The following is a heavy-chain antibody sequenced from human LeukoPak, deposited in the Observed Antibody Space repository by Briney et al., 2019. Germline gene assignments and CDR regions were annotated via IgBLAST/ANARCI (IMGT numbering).Heavy chain of an antibody. J-gene: IGHJ4*02. V-gene: IGHV3-9*01. CDR1: GFTFDDYA. CDR2: ISWNSGSI. Sequence: PGGSLRLSCAASGFTFDDYAMHWVRQAPGKGLEWVSGISWNSGSIGYADSVKGRFTISRDNAKNSLYLQMNSLRAEDTAVYYCARAIGYFDYWGQGTLVTVSS. CDR3: ARAIGYFDY.